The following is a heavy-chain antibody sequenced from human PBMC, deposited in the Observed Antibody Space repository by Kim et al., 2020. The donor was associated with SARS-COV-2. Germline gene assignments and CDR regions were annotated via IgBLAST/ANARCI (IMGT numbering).Heavy chain of an antibody. D-gene: IGHD2-15*01. J-gene: IGHJ4*02. V-gene: IGHV1-69*13. CDR2: IIPIFGTA. CDR1: GGTFSSYA. Sequence: SVKVSCKASGGTFSSYAISWVRQAPGQGLEWMGGIIPIFGTANYAQKFQGRVTITADESTSTAYMELSSLRSEDTAVYYCAREYCSGGRGDCYHPYYFDYWGQGTLVTVSS. CDR3: AREYCSGGRGDCYHPYYFDY.